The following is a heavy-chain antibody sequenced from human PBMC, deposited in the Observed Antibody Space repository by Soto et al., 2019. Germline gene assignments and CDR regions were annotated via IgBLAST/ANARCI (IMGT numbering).Heavy chain of an antibody. J-gene: IGHJ3*02. CDR2: IGTAGDT. CDR3: ARALLTCTNGVCFSADAFDI. CDR1: GFTFSTHA. Sequence: GGSLRLSCAASGFTFSTHAMSWVRRAPGKGLEWVSAIGTAGDTYYPGSVKGRFTISRENAKNSLYLQMNSLRAGDTAVYYCARALLTCTNGVCFSADAFDIWGQGTMVTVSS. V-gene: IGHV3-13*01. D-gene: IGHD2-8*01.